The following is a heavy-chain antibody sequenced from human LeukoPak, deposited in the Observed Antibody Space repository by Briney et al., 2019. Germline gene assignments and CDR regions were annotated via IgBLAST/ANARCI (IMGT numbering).Heavy chain of an antibody. J-gene: IGHJ4*02. Sequence: GGSLRLSCAASGFTFSSYAMHWVRQAPGKGLEWVAVISYDGSNKYYADSVKGRLTISRDNSKNTLYLQMNSLRAEDTAVYYCARDWGSLDYWGQGTLVTVSS. V-gene: IGHV3-30-3*01. CDR1: GFTFSSYA. CDR3: ARDWGSLDY. CDR2: ISYDGSNK. D-gene: IGHD2-15*01.